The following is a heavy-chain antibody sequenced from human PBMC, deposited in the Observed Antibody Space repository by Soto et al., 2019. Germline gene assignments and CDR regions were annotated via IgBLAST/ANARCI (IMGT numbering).Heavy chain of an antibody. CDR1: GGTFSSYT. CDR3: ARYGDYGYAFDI. Sequence: GASVKVSCKASGGTFSSYTISWVRQATGQGLEWMGRIIPILGIANYAQKFQGRVTITADKSTSTAYTELSSLRSEDTAVYYCARYGDYGYAFDIWGQGTMLTVSS. CDR2: IIPILGIA. D-gene: IGHD4-17*01. J-gene: IGHJ3*02. V-gene: IGHV1-69*02.